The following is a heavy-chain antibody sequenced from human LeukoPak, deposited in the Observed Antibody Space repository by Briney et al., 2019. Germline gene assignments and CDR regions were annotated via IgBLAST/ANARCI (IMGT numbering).Heavy chain of an antibody. CDR2: INPNSGGT. D-gene: IGHD3-10*01. J-gene: IGHJ4*02. CDR1: GYTFTGYY. CDR3: ARDPGSDGGYFDY. V-gene: IGHV1-2*02. Sequence: ASVKVSCKASGYTFTGYYMHWVRQAPGQGLEWMGWINPNSGGTNYAQKFQGRATMTRDTSISTAYMELSRLRSDDTAVYYCARDPGSDGGYFDYWGQGTLVTVSS.